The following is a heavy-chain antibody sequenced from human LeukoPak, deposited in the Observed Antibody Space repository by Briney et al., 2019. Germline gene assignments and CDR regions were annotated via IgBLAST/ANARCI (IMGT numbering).Heavy chain of an antibody. D-gene: IGHD1-26*01. CDR1: GYFIKNGYN. CDR2: ISHSGST. Sequence: KSSETLSLTCTVSGYFIKNGYNWGWIRQPPGEGLEWIGYISHSGSTYYNPSLKNRLTLSLDTSKNQFSLRLNSVTAADTAVYYCARVWYGGKSGPDYWGQGTLVTVSS. J-gene: IGHJ4*02. V-gene: IGHV4-38-2*02. CDR3: ARVWYGGKSGPDY.